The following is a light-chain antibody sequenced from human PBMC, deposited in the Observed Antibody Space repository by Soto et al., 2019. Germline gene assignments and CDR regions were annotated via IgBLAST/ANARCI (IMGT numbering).Light chain of an antibody. CDR3: QQYGSSRWT. Sequence: EIVLTQSPGTLSLSPGERATLSCRASQSVSSAYLARYQQKLGQAPRLLIYGSSNRATGIPDRFSGSGSGTDFPLTISRLEPEDFAVYYCQQYGSSRWTFGQGTKVEIK. J-gene: IGKJ1*01. CDR1: QSVSSAY. CDR2: GSS. V-gene: IGKV3-20*01.